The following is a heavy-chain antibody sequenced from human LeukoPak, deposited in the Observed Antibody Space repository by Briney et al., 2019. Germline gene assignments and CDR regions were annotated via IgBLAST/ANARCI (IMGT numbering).Heavy chain of an antibody. CDR1: GGSFCGHY. D-gene: IGHD3-3*01. J-gene: IGHJ6*03. CDR3: ARCQRYDFWSGTHYYYMDV. V-gene: IGHV4-34*01. Sequence: SETLSLTCAVYGGSFCGHYWSWIRQPPGKGLEWIGEINHSGSTNYNPSLKSRVTISVDTSKNQFSLKLSSVTAADTAVYYCARCQRYDFWSGTHYYYMDVWGKGTTVTVS. CDR2: INHSGST.